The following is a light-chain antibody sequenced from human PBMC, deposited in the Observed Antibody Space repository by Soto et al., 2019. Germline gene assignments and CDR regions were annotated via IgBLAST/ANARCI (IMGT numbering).Light chain of an antibody. CDR3: QQRSNWPPLT. J-gene: IGKJ4*01. V-gene: IGKV3-11*01. CDR2: GAS. CDR1: QSIDSN. Sequence: EIVMTQSPATLSVSPWDGATLSCRASQSIDSNLAWYQQKPGQTPRLLIYGASSRATGIPDRFSGSGSGTDFTLTISSLEPEDFAVYYCQQRSNWPPLTFGGGTKV.